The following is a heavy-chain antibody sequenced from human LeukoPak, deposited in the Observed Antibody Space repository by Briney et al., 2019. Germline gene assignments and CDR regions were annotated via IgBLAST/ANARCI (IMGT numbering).Heavy chain of an antibody. J-gene: IGHJ5*02. Sequence: GGSLRLSCAAAGFTFSSYGMHWVRQAPGKGLEWVAFIRYDGSNKYYADSVKGRCTISRDNAKNSLYLQMNSLRAEDTAVYYCARVVVVAARGRYNWFDPWGQGTLVTVSS. CDR1: GFTFSSYG. V-gene: IGHV3-30*02. CDR3: ARVVVVAARGRYNWFDP. CDR2: IRYDGSNK. D-gene: IGHD2-15*01.